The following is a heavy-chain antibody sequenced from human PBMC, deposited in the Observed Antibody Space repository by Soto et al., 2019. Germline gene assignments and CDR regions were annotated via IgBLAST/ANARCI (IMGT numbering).Heavy chain of an antibody. V-gene: IGHV4-59*08. J-gene: IGHJ4*01. D-gene: IGHD6-19*01. CDR3: ARHRSIAVVRFDY. CDR1: GVSISSYY. CDR2: IYYSGST. Sequence: SETLSLTCTVSGVSISSYYWSWIRQPPGKGLEWIGYIYYSGSTNYNPSLKSRVTISVDTSKNQFSLKLSSVTAADTAVYYCARHRSIAVVRFDYWGHGTLVTVSS.